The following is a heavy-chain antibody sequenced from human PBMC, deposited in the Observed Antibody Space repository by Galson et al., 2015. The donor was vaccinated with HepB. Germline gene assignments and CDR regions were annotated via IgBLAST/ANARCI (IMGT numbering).Heavy chain of an antibody. Sequence: SLRLSCAASGFTFSSYGMHWVRQAPGKGLEWVAFIRYDGSNKYYADSVKGRFTISRDNSKNTLYLQMNSLRAEDTAVYYCAKDRRDSSGWEYWYFDLWGRGTLVTVSS. D-gene: IGHD6-19*01. CDR2: IRYDGSNK. CDR3: AKDRRDSSGWEYWYFDL. V-gene: IGHV3-30*02. J-gene: IGHJ2*01. CDR1: GFTFSSYG.